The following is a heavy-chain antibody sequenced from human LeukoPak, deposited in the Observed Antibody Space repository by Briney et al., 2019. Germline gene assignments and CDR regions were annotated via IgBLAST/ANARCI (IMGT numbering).Heavy chain of an antibody. CDR3: ARERDGYNSFSDY. Sequence: SETLSLTCTVSGGSISSYYWSWIRQPPGKGLEWIGEINHSGSTNYNPSLKSRVTISINTSKNQFSLKLSSVTAADTAVYYCARERDGYNSFSDYWGQGTLVTVSS. CDR1: GGSISSYY. J-gene: IGHJ4*02. V-gene: IGHV4-34*01. D-gene: IGHD5-24*01. CDR2: INHSGST.